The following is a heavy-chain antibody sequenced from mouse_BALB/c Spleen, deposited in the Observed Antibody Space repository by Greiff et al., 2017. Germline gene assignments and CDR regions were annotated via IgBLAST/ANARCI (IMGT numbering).Heavy chain of an antibody. V-gene: IGHV5-6-5*01. CDR3: ARLTTVVASFDY. CDR1: GFTFSSYA. CDR2: ISSGGST. D-gene: IGHD1-1*01. Sequence: EVKLMESGGGLVKPGGSLKLSCAASGFTFSSYAMSWVRQTPEKRLEWVASISSGGSTYYPDSVKGRFTISRDNARNILYLQMSSLRSEDTAMYYCARLTTVVASFDYWGQGTTLTVSS. J-gene: IGHJ2*01.